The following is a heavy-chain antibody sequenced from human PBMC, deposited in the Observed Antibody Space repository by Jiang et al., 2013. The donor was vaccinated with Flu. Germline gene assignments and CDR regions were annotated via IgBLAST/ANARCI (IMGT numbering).Heavy chain of an antibody. V-gene: IGHV1-69*01. CDR3: ARHSFDSTDYPTSYYFDS. J-gene: IGHJ4*02. Sequence: SVKVSRRAFWRPLPVLILSVGCDRPLDKGVEWMGGTIPLFGATKFAQKFQGRVTITADESTSTVYMELTSLTSEDTAVYYCARHSFDSTDYPTSYYFDSWGQGTLVTVSS. CDR2: TIPLFGAT. CDR1: RPLPVLIL. D-gene: IGHD3-22*01.